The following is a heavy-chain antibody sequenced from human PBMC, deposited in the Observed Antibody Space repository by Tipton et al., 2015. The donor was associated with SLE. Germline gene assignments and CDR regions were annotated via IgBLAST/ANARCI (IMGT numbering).Heavy chain of an antibody. CDR3: ARHRDFWAGNDAFDM. CDR1: GYRFSTYW. Sequence: QSGAEVKKPGESLKISCEGSGYRFSTYWIAWLRQMPGKGLEWMGYIYPGNSETRYSPSFQGQVTISVDKSINSAFLQWSSLQASVTDMYYGARHRDFWAGNDAFDMWGQGTTVIVSS. V-gene: IGHV5-51*03. CDR2: IYPGNSET. D-gene: IGHD3/OR15-3a*01. J-gene: IGHJ3*02.